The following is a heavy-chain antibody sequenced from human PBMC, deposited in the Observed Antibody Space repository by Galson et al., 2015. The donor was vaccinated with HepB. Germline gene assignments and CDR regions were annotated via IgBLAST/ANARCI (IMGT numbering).Heavy chain of an antibody. CDR3: TRIALSGSYWYFDY. V-gene: IGHV3-33*01. Sequence: SLRLSCAASGFTFSDYGMHWVRQAPGKGLEWLAVIWYDGSNKYYADSLKGRLTISRDNSKNTLYLQMNSLRAEDTAVYYCTRIALSGSYWYFDYWGQGSLVTVSS. D-gene: IGHD1-26*01. J-gene: IGHJ4*02. CDR1: GFTFSDYG. CDR2: IWYDGSNK.